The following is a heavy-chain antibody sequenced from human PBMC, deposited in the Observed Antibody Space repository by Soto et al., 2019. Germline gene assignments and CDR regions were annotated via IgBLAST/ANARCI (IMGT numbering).Heavy chain of an antibody. J-gene: IGHJ4*02. D-gene: IGHD3-22*01. CDR2: IFSNDET. V-gene: IGHV2-26*01. CDR3: ARTYYYASSGYYRDY. Sequence: SGPPLANPTETLTLTYTVSRFSLRNARMGVSWIRQPPGKALEWLAQIFSNDETSYSTSLKSRLTISKDTSKSQVVLTMTNMDPVDTATYYCARTYYYASSGYYRDYWGQGTLVTVSS. CDR1: RFSLRNARMG.